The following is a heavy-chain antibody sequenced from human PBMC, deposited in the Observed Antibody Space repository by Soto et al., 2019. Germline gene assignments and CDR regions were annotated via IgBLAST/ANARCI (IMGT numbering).Heavy chain of an antibody. J-gene: IGHJ4*02. V-gene: IGHV4-61*01. Sequence: QVQLQESGPGLVKPSETLSLTCTVSGGSVSSGSYYWSWIRQPPGKGLEWIGYIYYSGSTNYNPSLKSRVTISVDTSKNQFSLKLSSVTAADPAVYYCARDRGGNFDYWGQGTLVTVSS. CDR2: IYYSGST. D-gene: IGHD3-16*01. CDR1: GGSVSSGSYY. CDR3: ARDRGGNFDY.